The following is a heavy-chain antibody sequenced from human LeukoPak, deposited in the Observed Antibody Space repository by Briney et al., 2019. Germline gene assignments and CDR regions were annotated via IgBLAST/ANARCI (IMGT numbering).Heavy chain of an antibody. Sequence: PSETLSLTCTVSGGSISSYYWSWIRQPPGKGLEWIGYIYYTGGTKYNPSLKSRVTISVDMSKNQFSLHLSSVTAADTAVYYCANNWYFDLWGRGTLSLSPQ. CDR2: IYYTGGT. J-gene: IGHJ2*01. CDR3: ANNWYFDL. V-gene: IGHV4-59*01. CDR1: GGSISSYY.